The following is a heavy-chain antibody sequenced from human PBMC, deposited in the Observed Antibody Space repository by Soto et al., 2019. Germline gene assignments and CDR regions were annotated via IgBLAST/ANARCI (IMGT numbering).Heavy chain of an antibody. D-gene: IGHD3-10*01. CDR3: ARATYYGSGSYNYYYYGMDV. V-gene: IGHV1-3*01. CDR1: GYTFTSYA. J-gene: IGHJ6*02. CDR2: INAGNGNT. Sequence: ASVKVSCKASGYTFTSYAMHWVRQAPGQRLEWMGWINAGNGNTKYSQKFQGRVTITRDTSASTAYMELSSLRSEDTAVYYCARATYYGSGSYNYYYYGMDVWGQGTTVTVSS.